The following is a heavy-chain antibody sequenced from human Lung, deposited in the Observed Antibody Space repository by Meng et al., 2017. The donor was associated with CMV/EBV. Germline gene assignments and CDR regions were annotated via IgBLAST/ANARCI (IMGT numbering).Heavy chain of an antibody. CDR3: ARWVAVVPAARYYFYYYGMDV. J-gene: IGHJ6*02. D-gene: IGHD2-2*01. CDR1: NGSFSGYY. V-gene: IGHV4-34*01. Sequence: SXTLSLTCAVYNGSFSGYYWSWIRQPPGKGLEWIGEINHSGSTNYNPSLESRVTISVDTSKNQFSLKLSSVTAADTAVYYCARWVAVVPAARYYFYYYGMDVWGQGXTVTVSS. CDR2: INHSGST.